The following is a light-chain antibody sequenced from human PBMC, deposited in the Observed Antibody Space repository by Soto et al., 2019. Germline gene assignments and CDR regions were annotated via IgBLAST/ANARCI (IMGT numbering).Light chain of an antibody. V-gene: IGKV3-15*01. J-gene: IGKJ1*01. Sequence: EILMTQSPGTLSVSPGEGVTLSCRASQSVGTSLAWYQQKPGQAPRLLIYGASTSATGIPARFSGGGSGTEFTLTISSLQSEDFAVYYCQQYNKWPPWTFGQGTKVEIK. CDR1: QSVGTS. CDR3: QQYNKWPPWT. CDR2: GAS.